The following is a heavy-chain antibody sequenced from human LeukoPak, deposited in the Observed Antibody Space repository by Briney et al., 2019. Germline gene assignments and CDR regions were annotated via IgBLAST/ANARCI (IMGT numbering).Heavy chain of an antibody. CDR3: ARAPGGWLIDAFDI. CDR1: GGSISSYY. CDR2: IYTSGST. D-gene: IGHD5-24*01. V-gene: IGHV4-4*09. Sequence: SETLSLTCTVSGGSISSYYWSWIRQPPGKGLEWIGYIYTSGSTNYNPSLKSRVTISVDTSKNQFSLKLSSVTAADTAVYYCARAPGGWLIDAFDIWGQGTMVTVSS. J-gene: IGHJ3*02.